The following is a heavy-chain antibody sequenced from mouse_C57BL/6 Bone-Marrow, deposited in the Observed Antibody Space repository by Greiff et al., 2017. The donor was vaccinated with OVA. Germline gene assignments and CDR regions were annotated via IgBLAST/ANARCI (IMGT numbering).Heavy chain of an antibody. CDR2: IDPSDSYT. CDR3: ARGGITTVVADFGY. V-gene: IGHV1-59*01. D-gene: IGHD1-1*01. Sequence: QVQLQQPGAELVRPGTSVKLSCKASGYTFTSYWMHWVKQRPGQGLEWIGVIDPSDSYTNYNQKFKGKATLTVDTSSSTAYMQLSSLTSEDSAVYYCARGGITTVVADFGYWGQGTTLTVSS. J-gene: IGHJ2*01. CDR1: GYTFTSYW.